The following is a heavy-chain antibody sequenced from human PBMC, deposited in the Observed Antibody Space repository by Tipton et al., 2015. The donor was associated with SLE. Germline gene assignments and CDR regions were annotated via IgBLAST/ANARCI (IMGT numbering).Heavy chain of an antibody. CDR2: INHSGRT. CDR3: ARHTWNFISHYYIGMDV. D-gene: IGHD1-7*01. J-gene: IGHJ6*02. V-gene: IGHV4-34*01. CDR1: GGSFSGYY. Sequence: TLSLTCAVYGGSFSGYYWSWIRQPPGKGLEWIGEINHSGRTNYNPSLKSRVTISVDTSKNQFSLKLSSVTAADTAVYYCARHTWNFISHYYIGMDVWGQGTTVTVSS.